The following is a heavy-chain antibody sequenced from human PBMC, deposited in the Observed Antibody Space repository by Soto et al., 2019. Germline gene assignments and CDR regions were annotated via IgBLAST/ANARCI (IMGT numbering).Heavy chain of an antibody. D-gene: IGHD3-22*01. Sequence: QVQLVQSGAEVKKPGSSVKVSCKASGGTFSSYAISWVRQAPGQGLEWMGGIIPIFGTANYAQKFQGRVTITADESKSTDYLELSSLRSEDTAVYYCAREVFNEVVVSHYGMDVWGQGTTVTVSS. V-gene: IGHV1-69*01. J-gene: IGHJ6*02. CDR2: IIPIFGTA. CDR1: GGTFSSYA. CDR3: AREVFNEVVVSHYGMDV.